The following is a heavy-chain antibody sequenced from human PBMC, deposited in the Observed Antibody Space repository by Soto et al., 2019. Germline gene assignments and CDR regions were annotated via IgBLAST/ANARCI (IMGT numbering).Heavy chain of an antibody. CDR2: ISGSGDGT. CDR3: AKDSPGYYYYGMDV. V-gene: IGHV3-23*01. J-gene: IGHJ6*02. Sequence: PGGSLRLSCAASGFTFSSFALSWVRQAPGKGLEWVSAISGSGDGTDYADSVKGRFTISRDNSKNTLYLQMNSLRAEDTAVYYCAKDSPGYYYYGMDVWGQGTTVTVSS. CDR1: GFTFSSFA.